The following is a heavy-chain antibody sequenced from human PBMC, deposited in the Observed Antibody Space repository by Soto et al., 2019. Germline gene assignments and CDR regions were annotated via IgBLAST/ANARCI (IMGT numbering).Heavy chain of an antibody. CDR2: IDWDDDK. CDR1: GFSLSTSGMC. V-gene: IGHV2-70*11. J-gene: IGHJ4*02. Sequence: SGPTLVNPTQTLTLTCTFSGFSLSTSGMCVSWIRRPPGKALEWLARIDWDDDKYYSTSLKTRLTISKDTSKNQVVLTMTNMDPVDTATYYCARTYYGSGSYYTRSYDYWGQGTLVTVSS. CDR3: ARTYYGSGSYYTRSYDY. D-gene: IGHD3-10*01.